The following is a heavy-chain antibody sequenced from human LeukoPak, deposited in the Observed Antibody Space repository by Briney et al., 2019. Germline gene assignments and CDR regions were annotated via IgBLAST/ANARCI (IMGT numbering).Heavy chain of an antibody. V-gene: IGHV4-39*01. J-gene: IGHJ5*02. D-gene: IGHD2-2*01. Sequence: SETLSLTCTVSGGSISSSSYYWGWLRQPPGMGLEWIGSIYYSGSTYYNPSLKSRVTISVDTSKNQFSLKLSSVTAADTTVYYCSRNRSTSCYPCSFGPWGQGTLVTVSS. CDR2: IYYSGST. CDR1: GGSISSSSYY. CDR3: SRNRSTSCYPCSFGP.